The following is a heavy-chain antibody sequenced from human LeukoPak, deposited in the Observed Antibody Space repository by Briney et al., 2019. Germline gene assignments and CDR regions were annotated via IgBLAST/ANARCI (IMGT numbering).Heavy chain of an antibody. CDR2: INPSGGST. Sequence: ASVKVSCKASGYTFTSYYMHWVRQAPGQGLEWMGIINPSGGSTSYAQKFQGRVTMTRDMSTSTVYMELSSLRSEDTAVYYCARGPNYCSGGSCSNYYYYYMDVWGKGTTVTVSS. J-gene: IGHJ6*03. CDR1: GYTFTSYY. D-gene: IGHD2-15*01. V-gene: IGHV1-46*01. CDR3: ARGPNYCSGGSCSNYYYYYMDV.